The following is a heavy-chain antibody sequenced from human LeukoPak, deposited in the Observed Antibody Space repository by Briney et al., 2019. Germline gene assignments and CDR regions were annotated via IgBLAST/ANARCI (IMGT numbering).Heavy chain of an antibody. CDR2: SGST. CDR1: GGSISSGGYY. J-gene: IGHJ6*02. CDR3: ARHGGYSSGWYYDGMDV. Sequence: SQTLSLTCTVSGGSISSGGYYWGWIRQPPGKGLEWIGSGSTYYNPSLKGRVTISVDTSKNQFSLKLSSVTAADTAVYYCARHGGYSSGWYYDGMDVWGQGTTVTVSS. V-gene: IGHV4-39*01. D-gene: IGHD6-19*01.